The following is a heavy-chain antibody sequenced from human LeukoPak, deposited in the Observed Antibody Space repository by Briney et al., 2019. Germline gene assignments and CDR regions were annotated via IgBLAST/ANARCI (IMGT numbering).Heavy chain of an antibody. CDR3: AREGYYDSSGYYPIDY. D-gene: IGHD3-22*01. CDR2: IRYDGSNK. J-gene: IGHJ4*02. CDR1: GFTFSSYG. V-gene: IGHV3-30*02. Sequence: GGSLRLSCAASGFTFSSYGMHWVRQAPGKGLEWVAFIRYDGSNKYYADSVKGRFTISRDNSKNTLYLQMNSLRAEDTAVYYCAREGYYDSSGYYPIDYWGQGTLVTVSS.